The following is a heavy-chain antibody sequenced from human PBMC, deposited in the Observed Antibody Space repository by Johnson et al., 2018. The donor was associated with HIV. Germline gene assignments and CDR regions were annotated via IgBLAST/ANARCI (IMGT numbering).Heavy chain of an antibody. CDR2: ISYDGSNI. CDR1: GFNFSNYG. V-gene: IGHV3-30*19. D-gene: IGHD2-15*01. J-gene: IGHJ3*02. CDR3: ARGGYCRGGSCYPYDAFDI. Sequence: QVQLVESGGGVVQPGRSLRLSCAASGFNFSNYGMYWVRQAPGKGLEWVAVISYDGSNIYYADSVKGQFTISRDNSKNTLHLQMNSLRAEDTAVYYCARGGYCRGGSCYPYDAFDIWGQGTMVNVSS.